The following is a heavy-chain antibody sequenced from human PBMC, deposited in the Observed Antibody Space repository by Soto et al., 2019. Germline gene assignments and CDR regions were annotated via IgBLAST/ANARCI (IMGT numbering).Heavy chain of an antibody. Sequence: QLQLQESGPGLVKPSETLSLTCTVSGGSISSGRHHWRWIRQPPGKGLEWIGSIYYSGSTYYNPSLKSRVTISLDTSKNQFSLNLNSMTAADTAVYYCATTGGYWGQGILVTVSS. J-gene: IGHJ4*02. CDR2: IYYSGST. D-gene: IGHD1-1*01. CDR1: GGSISSGRHH. V-gene: IGHV4-39*01. CDR3: ATTGGY.